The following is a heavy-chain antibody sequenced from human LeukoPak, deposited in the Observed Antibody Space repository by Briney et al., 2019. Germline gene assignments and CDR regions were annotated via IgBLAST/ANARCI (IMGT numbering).Heavy chain of an antibody. J-gene: IGHJ3*02. D-gene: IGHD3-16*01. Sequence: GGSLRLSCAASAFTFSGSAMHWVRQASGKGLEWVGRIRSKANSYATAYAASVKGRFTISRDDSKNTAYLQMNSLKTEDTAVYYCTRRETSGLSLVDAFDIWGQGTMVTVSS. CDR2: IRSKANSYAT. V-gene: IGHV3-73*01. CDR1: AFTFSGSA. CDR3: TRRETSGLSLVDAFDI.